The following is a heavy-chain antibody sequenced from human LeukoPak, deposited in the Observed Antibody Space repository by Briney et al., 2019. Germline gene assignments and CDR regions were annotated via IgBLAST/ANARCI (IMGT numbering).Heavy chain of an antibody. CDR1: GGSISRSSNY. Sequence: SETLSLTCAVSGGSISRSSNYWGWIRQPPGKGLEWIGSIYYSGSTYYNPSLKSRVTISVDTSKNHFSLNLSSVTAADTAVYYCARHRGTYYYDSSGRPGDAFDIWGQGTMVTVSS. V-gene: IGHV4-39*01. J-gene: IGHJ3*02. CDR2: IYYSGST. CDR3: ARHRGTYYYDSSGRPGDAFDI. D-gene: IGHD3-22*01.